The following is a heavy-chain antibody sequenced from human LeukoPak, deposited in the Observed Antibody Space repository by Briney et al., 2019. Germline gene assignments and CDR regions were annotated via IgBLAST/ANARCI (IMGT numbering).Heavy chain of an antibody. Sequence: PSETLSLTCAVYGGSFSGYYWSCIRQPPCKGPAWIGEINHSGSTNYNPSLKSRVTISVDTSKNQFSLRLSSVTAADTAVYYCARDTAMAWGYYYYMDVWGKGTTVTVSS. CDR1: GGSFSGYY. CDR2: INHSGST. V-gene: IGHV4-34*01. CDR3: ARDTAMAWGYYYYMDV. J-gene: IGHJ6*03. D-gene: IGHD5-18*01.